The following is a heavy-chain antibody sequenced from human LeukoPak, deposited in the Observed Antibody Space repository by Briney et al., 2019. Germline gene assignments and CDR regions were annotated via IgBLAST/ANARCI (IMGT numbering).Heavy chain of an antibody. J-gene: IGHJ3*02. D-gene: IGHD4-17*01. CDR1: GFTFSSYS. CDR3: ARDDYGGTWDAFDI. V-gene: IGHV3-48*01. Sequence: GGSLRLSCAASGFTFSSYSMNWVRQAPGKGLEWVSYISSSSSTIYYADSVKGRFTISRDNSKNTLYLQMNSLRAEDTAVYYCARDDYGGTWDAFDIWGQGTMVTVSS. CDR2: ISSSSSTI.